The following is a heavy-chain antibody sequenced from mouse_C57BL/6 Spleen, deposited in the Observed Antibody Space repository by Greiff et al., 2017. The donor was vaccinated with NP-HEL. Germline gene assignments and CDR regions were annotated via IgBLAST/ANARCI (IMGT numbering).Heavy chain of an antibody. CDR1: GYTFTSYT. CDR3: ARGIGDGWFAY. J-gene: IGHJ3*01. D-gene: IGHD3-1*01. CDR2: INPSSGYT. Sequence: VQLVESGAELARPGASVKMSCKASGYTFTSYTMHWVKQRPGQGLEWIGYINPSSGYTKYNQKFKDKATLTADKSSSTAYMQLSSLTSEDSAVYYCARGIGDGWFAYWGQGTLVTVSA. V-gene: IGHV1-4*01.